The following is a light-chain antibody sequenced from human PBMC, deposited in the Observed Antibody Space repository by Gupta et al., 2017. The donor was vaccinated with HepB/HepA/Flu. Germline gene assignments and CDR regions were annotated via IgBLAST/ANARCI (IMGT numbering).Light chain of an antibody. CDR2: RNS. V-gene: IGLV1-47*01. CDR1: NSNTGSNY. J-gene: IGLJ3*02. CDR3: SSCDDSLSGSV. Sequence: QSVLTRPPSASGTPGQRVTLSRSGGNSNTGSNYVYWYQHLPVTAPKLLIYRNSQRPSVVPDRFSGSKSGTSASLAARGLRSDDAAYYCCSSCDDSLSGSVFGGGTKLTVL.